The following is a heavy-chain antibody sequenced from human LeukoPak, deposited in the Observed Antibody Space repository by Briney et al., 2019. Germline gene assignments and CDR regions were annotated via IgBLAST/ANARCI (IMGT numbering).Heavy chain of an antibody. CDR1: GYTFTGYY. J-gene: IGHJ5*02. CDR3: ARKVPNDSSGYYYRGQFDL. CDR2: IIPIFGTA. D-gene: IGHD3-22*01. V-gene: IGHV1-69*06. Sequence: EASVKVSCKASGYTFTGYYMHWVRQAPGQGLEWMGGIIPIFGTANYAQKFQGRVTITADKSTSTAYMELSSLRSEDTAVYYCARKVPNDSSGYYYRGQFDLWGQGTLVTVSS.